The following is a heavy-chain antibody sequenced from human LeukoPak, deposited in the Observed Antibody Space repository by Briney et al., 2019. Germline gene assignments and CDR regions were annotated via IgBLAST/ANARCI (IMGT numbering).Heavy chain of an antibody. CDR1: EFTFSSYN. CDR3: AKDLQISSSWFGFDY. D-gene: IGHD6-13*01. J-gene: IGHJ4*02. CDR2: ISSSSRYI. V-gene: IGHV3-21*04. Sequence: GGSLRLSCAASEFTFSSYNMNWVRQAPGKGLEWVSFISSSSRYIYYADSVKGRFTISRDNSKNTLYLQMNSLRAEDTAVYYCAKDLQISSSWFGFDYWGQGTLVTVSS.